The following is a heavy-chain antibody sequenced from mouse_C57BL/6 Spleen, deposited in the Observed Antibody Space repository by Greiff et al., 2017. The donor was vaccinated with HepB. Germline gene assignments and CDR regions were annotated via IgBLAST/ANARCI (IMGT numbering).Heavy chain of an antibody. CDR2: IDPSDSYT. J-gene: IGHJ4*01. Sequence: VKLQQPGAELVRPGTSVKLSCKASGYTFTSYWMHWVKQRPGQGLEWIGVIDPSDSYTNYNQKFKGKATLTVDTSSSTAYMQLSSLTSEDSAVYYCARFMVYYAMDYWGQGTSVTVSS. V-gene: IGHV1-59*01. D-gene: IGHD1-1*02. CDR1: GYTFTSYW. CDR3: ARFMVYYAMDY.